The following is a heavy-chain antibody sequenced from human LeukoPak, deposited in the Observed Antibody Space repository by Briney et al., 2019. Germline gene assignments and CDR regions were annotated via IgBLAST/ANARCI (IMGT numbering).Heavy chain of an antibody. V-gene: IGHV1-2*02. CDR1: GYTFTGYY. CDR2: INPNSGGT. D-gene: IGHD6-19*01. CDR3: ARDPPGIAVAGSP. Sequence: GASVKVSCKASGYTFTGYYMHWVRQAPGQGLEWMGWINPNSGGTNYAQKFQGRVTMTRDTPISTAYMELSRLRSDDTAVYYCARDPPGIAVAGSPWGQGTLVTVSS. J-gene: IGHJ5*02.